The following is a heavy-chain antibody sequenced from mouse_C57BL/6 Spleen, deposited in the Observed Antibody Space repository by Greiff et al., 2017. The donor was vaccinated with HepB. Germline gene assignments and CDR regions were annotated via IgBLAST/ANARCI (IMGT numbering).Heavy chain of an antibody. V-gene: IGHV1-76*01. CDR3: ARDSSGYPYFDY. D-gene: IGHD3-2*02. CDR1: GYTFTDYY. Sequence: QVQLKQSGAELVRPGASVKLSCKASGYTFTDYYINWVKQRPGQGLEWIARIYPGSGNTYYNEKFKGKATLTAEKSSSTAYMQLSSLTSEDSAVYFCARDSSGYPYFDYWGQGTTLTVSS. CDR2: IYPGSGNT. J-gene: IGHJ2*01.